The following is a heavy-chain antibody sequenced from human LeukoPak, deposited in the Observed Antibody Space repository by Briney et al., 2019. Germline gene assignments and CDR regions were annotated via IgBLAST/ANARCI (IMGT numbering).Heavy chain of an antibody. Sequence: PSETLSLTCTVSGGSISSGDYYWSWIRQPPGKGLEWVGYMYYSGSTYYNPSLKSRVTISADTSKNQFSLQLSSVTAADTAVYYCARPYYYDSRIDPWGQGTLVTVSS. CDR1: GGSISSGDYY. J-gene: IGHJ5*02. V-gene: IGHV4-30-4*01. CDR2: MYYSGST. CDR3: ARPYYYDSRIDP. D-gene: IGHD3-22*01.